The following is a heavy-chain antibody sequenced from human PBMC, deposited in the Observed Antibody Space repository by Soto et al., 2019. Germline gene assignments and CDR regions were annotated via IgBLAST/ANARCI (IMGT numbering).Heavy chain of an antibody. D-gene: IGHD1-1*01. Sequence: EVHLVESGGGLVQRGGSVRLSCAASGFTFRAYWMSWVRQARGKGLEWVANIDQDGSGKYYVDSVRGRFTISRDNAHNSLYLQTNSLRDEDTAVYFCARRREGTGRTLDYWGQRTLVTVSS. J-gene: IGHJ4*02. CDR2: IDQDGSGK. V-gene: IGHV3-7*05. CDR3: ARRREGTGRTLDY. CDR1: GFTFRAYW.